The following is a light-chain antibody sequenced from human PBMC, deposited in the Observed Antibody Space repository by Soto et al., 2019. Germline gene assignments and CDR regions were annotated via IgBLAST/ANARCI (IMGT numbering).Light chain of an antibody. CDR3: QQRTKWPLS. Sequence: ETILTQSPHTLSLSPGERATLSCRASQGVDIYLAWYQQKPGQAPRLLIYDASKRASGVPGRFIGSGSGPDFTLTISSLEPEDFAVYFCQQRTKWPLSFGGGTKLEIK. CDR2: DAS. J-gene: IGKJ4*01. V-gene: IGKV3-11*01. CDR1: QGVDIY.